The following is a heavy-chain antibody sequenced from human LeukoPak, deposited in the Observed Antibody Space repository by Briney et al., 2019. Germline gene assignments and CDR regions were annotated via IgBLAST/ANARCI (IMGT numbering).Heavy chain of an antibody. CDR1: GGSVSSGTYY. CDR3: ARLYGSGPRGYFDY. D-gene: IGHD3-10*01. V-gene: IGHV4-61*01. CDR2: IYYSGST. J-gene: IGHJ4*02. Sequence: SETLSLTCTVSGGSVSSGTYYWSWIRQPPGKGLEWIAYIYYSGSTNYNPSLKSRVTISVDTSKNQFSLKLSSVTAADTAVYYCARLYGSGPRGYFDYWGQGTLVTVSS.